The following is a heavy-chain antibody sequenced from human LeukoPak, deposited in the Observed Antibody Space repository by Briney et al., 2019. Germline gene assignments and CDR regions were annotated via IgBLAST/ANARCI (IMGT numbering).Heavy chain of an antibody. J-gene: IGHJ4*02. D-gene: IGHD3-3*01. CDR1: EFSVGSNY. CDR3: ARESGRGFWSGYYIGY. Sequence: GGSLRLSCAASEFSVGSNYMTWVRQAPGKGLEWVSLIYSGGSTYYADSVKGRFTISRDNSKNSLYLQMNSLRAEDTAVYYCARESGRGFWSGYYIGYWGQGTLVTVSS. V-gene: IGHV3-66*01. CDR2: IYSGGST.